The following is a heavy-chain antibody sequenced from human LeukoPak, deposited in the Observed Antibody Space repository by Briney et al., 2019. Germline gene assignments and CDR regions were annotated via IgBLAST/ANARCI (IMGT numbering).Heavy chain of an antibody. J-gene: IGHJ3*01. V-gene: IGHV3-23*01. Sequence: GGSLRLSCAASGFTFSSYAMSWVRQAPGKGLEWVSGISGRGGNTYYADSVKGRFTISRDNSKNPLYLQMNSLRAEDTAVYYCAKGKVNHDGALDAWGQGTLVTVSS. D-gene: IGHD2-21*01. CDR3: AKGKVNHDGALDA. CDR1: GFTFSSYA. CDR2: ISGRGGNT.